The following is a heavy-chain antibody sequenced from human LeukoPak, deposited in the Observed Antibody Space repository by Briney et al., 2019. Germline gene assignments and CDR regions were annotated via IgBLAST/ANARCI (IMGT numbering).Heavy chain of an antibody. V-gene: IGHV4-59*01. CDR2: IYYSGST. D-gene: IGHD4-17*01. J-gene: IGHJ5*02. Sequence: TSETLSLTCTVSGGSISSYYWSWIRQPPGQGLEWIGDIYYSGSTNYHPSLKSRVTISVDTSKNQFSLKLSSVTAADTAVYYCARTSYGDYGATNWFDPWGQGTLVTVSS. CDR1: GGSISSYY. CDR3: ARTSYGDYGATNWFDP.